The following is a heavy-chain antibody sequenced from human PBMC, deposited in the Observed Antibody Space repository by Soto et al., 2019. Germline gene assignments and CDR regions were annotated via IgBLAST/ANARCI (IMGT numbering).Heavy chain of an antibody. CDR3: ARGGVARTDYCSGGSCYWFDP. V-gene: IGHV1-3*01. CDR2: INAGNGNT. J-gene: IGHJ5*02. Sequence: GASVKVSCKASGYTFTSYAMHWVRQAPGQRLEWMGWINAGNGNTKYSQKFQGRVTITRDTSPSTAYMELSSLRSEDTAVYYCARGGVARTDYCSGGSCYWFDPWGQGTLVT. D-gene: IGHD2-15*01. CDR1: GYTFTSYA.